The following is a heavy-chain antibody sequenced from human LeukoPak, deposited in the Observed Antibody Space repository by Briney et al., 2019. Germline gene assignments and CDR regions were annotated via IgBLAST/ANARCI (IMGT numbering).Heavy chain of an antibody. CDR2: INSDGSST. CDR1: GFTFSSYW. J-gene: IGHJ4*02. Sequence: GGSLRLSGAASGFTFSSYWMHWVRQAPGTGLVWVSRINSDGSSTSYADSVKGRFTISKDNAKNTLYLQMNSLRAEDTAVYYCARGGYCSSTSCYYFDYWGQGTLVTVSS. CDR3: ARGGYCSSTSCYYFDY. D-gene: IGHD2-2*01. V-gene: IGHV3-74*01.